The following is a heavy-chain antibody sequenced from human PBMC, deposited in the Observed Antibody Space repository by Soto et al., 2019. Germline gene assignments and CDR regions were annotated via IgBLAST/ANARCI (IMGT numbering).Heavy chain of an antibody. V-gene: IGHV4-38-2*01. CDR1: VYSISGGFY. CDR2: IYHSGSA. Sequence: PSETLSLTCDFSVYSISGGFYWGWIRQPPGKGLEWIANIYHSGSAYYTPSLKTRVTTSVDTSKNQISLRLNSVTAADTAVYFCARVRIFDYWFEPWGQGIPVTVSS. D-gene: IGHD3-3*01. J-gene: IGHJ5*02. CDR3: ARVRIFDYWFEP.